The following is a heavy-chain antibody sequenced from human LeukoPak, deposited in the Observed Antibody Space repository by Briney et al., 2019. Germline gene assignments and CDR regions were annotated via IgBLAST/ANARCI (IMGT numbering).Heavy chain of an antibody. Sequence: ASVKVSCKASGGTFSSYAISWVRQAPGQGLEWMGGIIPIFGTANYAQKFQGRVTITADESTSTAYMELSSLRSEDTAVYYCAREIQLWSTSPHPRTHFDYWGQGTLVTVSS. J-gene: IGHJ4*02. V-gene: IGHV1-69*13. CDR1: GGTFSSYA. CDR3: AREIQLWSTSPHPRTHFDY. D-gene: IGHD5-18*01. CDR2: IIPIFGTA.